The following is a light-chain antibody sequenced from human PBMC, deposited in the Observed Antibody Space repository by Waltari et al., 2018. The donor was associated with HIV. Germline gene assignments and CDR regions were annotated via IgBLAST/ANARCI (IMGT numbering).Light chain of an antibody. J-gene: IGLJ2*01. Sequence: QSALSLSGAVSGSPGQSVTISCTGTSSDVGAYNYVSWYQQHPGKAPKLMIYDVSKRPSGVPDRFSGSKSGNTASLTISGLQAEDEADYYCCSYACSYTLRVFGGGTKLTVL. CDR1: SSDVGAYNY. V-gene: IGLV2-11*01. CDR2: DVS. CDR3: CSYACSYTLRV.